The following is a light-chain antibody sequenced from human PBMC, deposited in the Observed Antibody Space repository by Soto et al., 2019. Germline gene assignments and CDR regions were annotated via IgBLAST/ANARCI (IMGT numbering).Light chain of an antibody. V-gene: IGLV2-14*01. CDR3: SYYKGSTKV. CDR2: EVS. CDR1: SSDVGGYNY. Sequence: QSVLTQPASVSGSPGQSITISCTGTSSDVGGYNYVSWYQQHPGKAPKLMIYEVSNRPSGVSNRFSGSKSGNTASLTISGLQAGEEADNYCSYYKGSTKVFGTGPSSPS. J-gene: IGLJ1*01.